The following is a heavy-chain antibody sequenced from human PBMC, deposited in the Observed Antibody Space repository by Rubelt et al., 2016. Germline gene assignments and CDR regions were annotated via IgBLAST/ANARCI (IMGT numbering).Heavy chain of an antibody. Sequence: EVQLVESGGGSVPPGGSLKLTCLSSRHYEDKYSMIWVRQAPGKGLEWVAYVGSDGKTQHYADSVKGRFAVSKDNGKYSVFLQMNNLRVDDTAVYYCGRDPLGYDYFSETFWGQGVLVSVSS. J-gene: IGHJ4*02. CDR2: VGSDGKTQ. V-gene: IGHV3-48*01. CDR3: GRDPLGYDYFSETF. D-gene: IGHD5-12*01. CDR1: RHYEDKYS.